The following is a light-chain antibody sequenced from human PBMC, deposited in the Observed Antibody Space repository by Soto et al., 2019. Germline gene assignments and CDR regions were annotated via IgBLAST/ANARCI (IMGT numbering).Light chain of an antibody. CDR3: GTWDSSLSAGV. V-gene: IGLV1-51*01. CDR2: DND. Sequence: QSVLTQPPSVSAAPGQTVTISCSGSSSNIGNSYVSWYQQLPGTAPKLLIYDNDKRPSGIPVRFSGSKSGTSATLGITGLQTGDEAVYYCGTWDSSLSAGVFGGGTKVTVL. J-gene: IGLJ2*01. CDR1: SSNIGNSY.